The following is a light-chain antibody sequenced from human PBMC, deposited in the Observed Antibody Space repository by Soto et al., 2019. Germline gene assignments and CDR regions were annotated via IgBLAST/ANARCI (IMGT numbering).Light chain of an antibody. Sequence: QSVLTQPPSASGTPGQRVTISCSGSSSNNGSKTVNWYQQLPGTAPKLLIYSNYQRPSGVPDRFSGSKSGTSASLAISGLQSEDEADYYCSAWDASLNGYVFGTGTKVTV. CDR2: SNY. CDR3: SAWDASLNGYV. CDR1: SSNNGSKT. J-gene: IGLJ1*01. V-gene: IGLV1-44*01.